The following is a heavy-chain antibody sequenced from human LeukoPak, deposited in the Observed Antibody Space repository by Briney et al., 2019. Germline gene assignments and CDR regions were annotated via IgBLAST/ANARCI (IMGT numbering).Heavy chain of an antibody. CDR2: ISGSGGST. CDR3: AKGRYSGSPYYFDY. D-gene: IGHD1-26*01. V-gene: IGHV3-23*01. Sequence: GGSLTLSCAASGFTFSSYGMHWVRQAPGKGLEWVSAISGSGGSTYYADSVKGRFTISRDNSKNTLYLQMNSLRAEDTAVYYCAKGRYSGSPYYFDYWGQGTLVTVSS. CDR1: GFTFSSYG. J-gene: IGHJ4*02.